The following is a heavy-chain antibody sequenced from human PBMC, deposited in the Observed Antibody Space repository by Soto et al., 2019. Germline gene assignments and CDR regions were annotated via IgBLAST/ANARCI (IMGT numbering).Heavy chain of an antibody. J-gene: IGHJ5*02. Sequence: EVQLLESGGGWVQPGGSLRLSCAASGFTFSSYAMSGVRQAPGKGLERVSAISGSGGSTYYADSVKGRFTISRDNSKNTLYLQMNCLRAEDTAVYYCAKVEVRISGSGRDNWFDPWGQGTLVAVSS. D-gene: IGHD3-10*01. CDR1: GFTFSSYA. V-gene: IGHV3-23*01. CDR2: ISGSGGST. CDR3: AKVEVRISGSGRDNWFDP.